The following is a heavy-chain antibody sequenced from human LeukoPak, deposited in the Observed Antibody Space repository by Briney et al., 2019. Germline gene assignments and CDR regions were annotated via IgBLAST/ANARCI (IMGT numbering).Heavy chain of an antibody. CDR3: ATISAQTFDI. J-gene: IGHJ3*02. V-gene: IGHV3-7*01. D-gene: IGHD5-24*01. CDR2: IKPDGSDK. Sequence: GGSLRLSCVGSGFSFRSQWVNWVRQSPGKELEWVANIKPDGSDKYYVDSARGRFTVSRDNAKNSAFLQMNSLRAEDTAIYYCATISAQTFDIWGQGTLVSVSS. CDR1: GFSFRSQW.